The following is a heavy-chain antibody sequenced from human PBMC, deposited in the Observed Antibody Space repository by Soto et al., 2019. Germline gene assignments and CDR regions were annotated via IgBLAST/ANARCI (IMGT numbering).Heavy chain of an antibody. V-gene: IGHV5-51*01. CDR2: IYPGDSDT. D-gene: IGHD6-13*01. CDR1: GYSFTSYW. Sequence: HGESLKISCKGSGYSFTSYWIGWVRQMPGKGLEWMGIIYPGDSDTRYSPSFQGQVTISADKSISTAYLQWSSLKASDTDMYYCARYGSSSIKYFYGMDFWGQGTTVTVSS. J-gene: IGHJ6*02. CDR3: ARYGSSSIKYFYGMDF.